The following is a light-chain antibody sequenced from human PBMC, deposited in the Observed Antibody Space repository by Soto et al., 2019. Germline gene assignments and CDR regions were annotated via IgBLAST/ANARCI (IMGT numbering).Light chain of an antibody. CDR1: ESISRH. J-gene: IGKJ5*01. CDR2: AAS. CDR3: QESYSTLSIT. Sequence: DIQMTQSPSSLSASVGDRVTITCRASESISRHLNWYQQKPGNAPKLLIYAASSLQNVTLTISNLQPGDFATYYCQESYSTLSITFGQGTRLETK. V-gene: IGKV1-39*01.